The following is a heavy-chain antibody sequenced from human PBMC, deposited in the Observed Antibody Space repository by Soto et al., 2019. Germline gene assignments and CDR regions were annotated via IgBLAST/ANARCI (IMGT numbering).Heavy chain of an antibody. J-gene: IGHJ4*01. CDR3: ATLPHYDDPNVGF. D-gene: IGHD4-17*01. CDR2: IYHSVST. Sequence: CTVSGGSISRYYWTWIRHPPGKGVELIGYIYHSVSTYYNPSLKSRVTISVDRSKNQFSLKLTSVTAADSAVYYCATLPHYDDPNVGFWGHGILVTVSS. CDR1: GGSISRYY. V-gene: IGHV4-59*12.